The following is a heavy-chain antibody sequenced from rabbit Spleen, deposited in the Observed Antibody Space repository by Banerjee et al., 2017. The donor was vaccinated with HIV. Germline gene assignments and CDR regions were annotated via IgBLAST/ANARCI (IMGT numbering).Heavy chain of an antibody. CDR1: GVSFSSNHY. D-gene: IGHD1-1*01. CDR3: ARDATTTKWTYFDL. Sequence: QSLEESGGDLVKPGASLTLTCTASGVSFSSNHYMCWVRQAPGKGLEWIACIYAGSSGSTYYASWAKGRFTISKASSTTVTLQMTSLTAADTATYFCARDATTTKWTYFDLWGPGTLVTVS. CDR2: IYAGSSGST. J-gene: IGHJ4*01. V-gene: IGHV1S40*01.